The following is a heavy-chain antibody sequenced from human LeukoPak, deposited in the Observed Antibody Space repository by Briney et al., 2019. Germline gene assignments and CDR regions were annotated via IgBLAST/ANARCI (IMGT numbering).Heavy chain of an antibody. J-gene: IGHJ6*02. CDR1: GGNLSSYA. D-gene: IGHD2-15*01. V-gene: IGHV1-69*13. Sequence: GASVTVSCKASGGNLSSYAMTWVRQAPGQGLEWMGGIIPFFATTNYAQKFQGRVTVTADESTSTSYMELTSLRSDDTAVYYCVRGLGYCSAGNCYLFGMDVWGQGTTVTVSS. CDR3: VRGLGYCSAGNCYLFGMDV. CDR2: IIPFFATT.